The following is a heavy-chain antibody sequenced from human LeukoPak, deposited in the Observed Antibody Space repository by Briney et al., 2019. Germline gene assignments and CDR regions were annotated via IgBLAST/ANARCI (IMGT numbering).Heavy chain of an antibody. D-gene: IGHD3-22*01. Sequence: PSETLSLTCTVSGGSISSSSYYWGWIRQPPGKGLEGIGSIYYSGSTYYNPSLKSRVTISVDTSKNQFSLKLSSVTAADTAVYYCARHYYDSSGYLDAFDIWGQGTMVTVSS. CDR1: GGSISSSSYY. CDR3: ARHYYDSSGYLDAFDI. J-gene: IGHJ3*02. CDR2: IYYSGST. V-gene: IGHV4-39*01.